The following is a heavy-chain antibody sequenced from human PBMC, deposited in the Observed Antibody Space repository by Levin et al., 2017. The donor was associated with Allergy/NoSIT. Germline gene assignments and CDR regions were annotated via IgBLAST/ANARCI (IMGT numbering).Heavy chain of an antibody. CDR1: GFPFRDYV. Sequence: GSLRLSCSTSGFPFRDYVMDWFRQAPGKGLEWVGFIRNKAYGETTEYAASVKDRITISRDDSKSVAYLQIHSLKTEDTAVYFCGREVTGEWYVDIWGRGTRVTVSS. J-gene: IGHJ2*01. V-gene: IGHV3-49*03. CDR3: GREVTGEWYVDI. CDR2: IRNKAYGETT. D-gene: IGHD4-11*01.